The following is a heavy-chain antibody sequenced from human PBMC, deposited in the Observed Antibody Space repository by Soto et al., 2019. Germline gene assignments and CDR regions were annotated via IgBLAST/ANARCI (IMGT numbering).Heavy chain of an antibody. D-gene: IGHD6-19*01. CDR1: GFTFSNYA. Sequence: EVQLLESGGGLVRPGGSLRLSCAVSGFTFSNYAMNWVRQAPGKGLEWVSVISGSGGGAYYADSVHGRFTISRDNSKNTLYLQMNSLRAEDTAVYYCARAWAVAGTPGYWGQGTLVTVSS. V-gene: IGHV3-23*01. J-gene: IGHJ4*02. CDR3: ARAWAVAGTPGY. CDR2: ISGSGGGA.